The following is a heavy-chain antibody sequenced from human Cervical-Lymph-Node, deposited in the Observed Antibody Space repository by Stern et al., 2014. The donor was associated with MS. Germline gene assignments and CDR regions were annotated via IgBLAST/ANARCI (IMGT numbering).Heavy chain of an antibody. CDR3: SRLGSSRWYPTSFDS. D-gene: IGHD6-13*01. CDR2: IYYSGNT. J-gene: IGHJ4*02. V-gene: IGHV4-39*01. Sequence: QLQLQESGPGLVKPSETLSLTCTVSGDSISSRSYYWGWIRQPPGKGLEWIGSIYYSGNTFYNPSLKSRVTISVNTSENQFSLKLISVTAADTAVYYCSRLGSSRWYPTSFDSWGQGTLVTVSS. CDR1: GDSISSRSYY.